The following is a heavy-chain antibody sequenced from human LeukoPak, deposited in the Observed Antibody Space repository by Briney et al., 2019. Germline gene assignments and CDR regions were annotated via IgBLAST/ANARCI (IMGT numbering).Heavy chain of an antibody. V-gene: IGHV4-39*07. Sequence: SETLSLTCTVTGGSISSSSYYWGWIRQPPGKGLEWIGSIYYSGSTYYNPSLRSRVTISVDTSKNQFSLKLSSVTAADTAVYCCARDELRWLYFDLWGRGTLVAVSS. CDR2: IYYSGST. CDR1: GGSISSSSYY. D-gene: IGHD4-23*01. CDR3: ARDELRWLYFDL. J-gene: IGHJ2*01.